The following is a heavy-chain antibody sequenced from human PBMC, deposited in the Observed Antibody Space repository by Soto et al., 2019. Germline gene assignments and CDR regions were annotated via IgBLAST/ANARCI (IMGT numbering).Heavy chain of an antibody. V-gene: IGHV3-21*01. CDR2: ISSSSSYI. Sequence: EVQLVESGGGLVKPGGSLRLSCAASGFSFSNYGMNWVRQAPGKGLEWVSSISSSSSYISYADSVKGRFTISRDNAKNSVYLQMNSLRAEDTAVYYCARSDCTSTSCYVFWFDPWGQGTLVTVSS. CDR1: GFSFSNYG. CDR3: ARSDCTSTSCYVFWFDP. D-gene: IGHD2-2*01. J-gene: IGHJ5*02.